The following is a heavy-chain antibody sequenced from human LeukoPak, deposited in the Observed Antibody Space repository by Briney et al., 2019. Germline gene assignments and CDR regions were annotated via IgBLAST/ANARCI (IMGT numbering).Heavy chain of an antibody. Sequence: TSETLSLTCSVSGGSISSSYWSWIRQAPGKGLEWIGQMYYSGSTNYNPSLKSRVTMSVDTSKNQFSLKLTSATAADTAVYYCAREGMIATGREPAEIWGQGTMVTVSS. V-gene: IGHV4-59*01. CDR1: GGSISSSY. CDR2: MYYSGST. CDR3: AREGMIATGREPAEI. D-gene: IGHD3-22*01. J-gene: IGHJ3*02.